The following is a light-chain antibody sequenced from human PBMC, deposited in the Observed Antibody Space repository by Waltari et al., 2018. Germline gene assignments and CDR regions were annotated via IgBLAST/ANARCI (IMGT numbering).Light chain of an antibody. V-gene: IGKV1-12*01. J-gene: IGKJ5*01. CDR2: TAS. Sequence: DIQMTQSPSSVSASVGDRVTITCRASQNIRIWLAWYQQKPGKAPKLLISTASNLQSGVPSRFSGSVSGTEFTLTISALQPEDFATYFCHQADSFPITFGQGTRLEIK. CDR1: QNIRIW. CDR3: HQADSFPIT.